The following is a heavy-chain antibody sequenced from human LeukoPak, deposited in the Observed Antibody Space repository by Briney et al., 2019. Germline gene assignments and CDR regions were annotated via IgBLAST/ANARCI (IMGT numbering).Heavy chain of an antibody. CDR1: GYTFTSYY. CDR3: ARAEIHGDYVEEFDY. CDR2: INPSGGST. D-gene: IGHD4-17*01. V-gene: IGHV1-46*01. Sequence: ASVKVSCKASGYTFTSYYMHWVRQAPGQGLEWMGLINPSGGSTSYAQKFQGRVTMTRDTSTSTVYMELSSLRSEDTAVYYCARAEIHGDYVEEFDYWGQGTLVTVSS. J-gene: IGHJ4*02.